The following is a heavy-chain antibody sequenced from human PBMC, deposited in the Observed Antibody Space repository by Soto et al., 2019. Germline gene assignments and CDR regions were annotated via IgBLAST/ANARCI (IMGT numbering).Heavy chain of an antibody. CDR3: ARDEHXYDNSGYYRSRRYYFDY. CDR2: ISYDGSNK. Sequence: PGGSLRLSCAASGFTLSSFAMHWVRQAPGKGLEWVAFISYDGSNKYYADSVKGRFTISRDISKNTLFLQMNSLIAEDTAVYYCARDEHXYDNSGYYRSRRYYFDYWGQGTLVTVSS. CDR1: GFTLSSFA. J-gene: IGHJ4*02. V-gene: IGHV3-30-3*01. D-gene: IGHD3-22*01.